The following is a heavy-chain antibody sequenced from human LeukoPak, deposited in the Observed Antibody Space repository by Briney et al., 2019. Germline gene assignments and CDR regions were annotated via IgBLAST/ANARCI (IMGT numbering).Heavy chain of an antibody. V-gene: IGHV4-59*04. CDR1: GFTVSSNY. J-gene: IGHJ5*01. CDR3: ARGLLYSGSFARNWFDS. CDR2: IYYSGNT. Sequence: GSLRLSCAASGFTVSSNYMSWVRQPPGKGLEWIGSIYYSGNTYYNPSLKSRITISIDTSKHQFSLNLSSVTAANTAIYFCARGLLYSGSFARNWFDSWGQGTLVTVSS. D-gene: IGHD1-26*01.